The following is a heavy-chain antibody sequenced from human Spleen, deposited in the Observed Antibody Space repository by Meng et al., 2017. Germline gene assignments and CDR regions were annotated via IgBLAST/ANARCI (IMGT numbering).Heavy chain of an antibody. Sequence: GSLRLSCTVSGDSVSTTSYFWTWIRQPPGRGLECIGFIYYAGSSSYKPSLKSRVTISVDTSKNQFSLTLSSVTAADTAGYYCARVTGVAVYYYYYAVDVWGQGTMVTVSS. D-gene: IGHD6-19*01. J-gene: IGHJ6*02. CDR1: GDSVSTTSYF. CDR2: IYYAGSS. CDR3: ARVTGVAVYYYYYAVDV. V-gene: IGHV4-61*01.